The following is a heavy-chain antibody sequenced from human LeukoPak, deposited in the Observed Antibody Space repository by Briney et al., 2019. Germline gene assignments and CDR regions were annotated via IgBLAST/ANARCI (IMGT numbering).Heavy chain of an antibody. CDR2: ISSSGSTI. CDR1: GFTFSNYA. V-gene: IGHV3-48*03. Sequence: GGSLRLSCAASGFTFSNYAMNWVRQAPGKGLEWVSYISSSGSTIYYADSVKGRFTISRDNAKNSLYLQMNSLRAEDTAVYYCARVKYYYDSSGSKPTYDYWGQGTLVTVSS. D-gene: IGHD3-22*01. CDR3: ARVKYYYDSSGSKPTYDY. J-gene: IGHJ4*02.